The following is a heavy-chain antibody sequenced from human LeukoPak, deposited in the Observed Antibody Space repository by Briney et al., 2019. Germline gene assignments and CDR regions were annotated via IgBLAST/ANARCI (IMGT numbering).Heavy chain of an antibody. J-gene: IGHJ3*02. CDR3: AKTYMWSIDAFHI. D-gene: IGHD2-8*02. V-gene: IGHV3-48*01. Sequence: GGSLRLSCAASGFPFSDYSMNWVRQAPGKGLEWISYISTESGTKYYADSVKGRVTISRDNSKNTLFLQLNSLRAEDAAVYSCAKTYMWSIDAFHIWGQGTMVTVSS. CDR1: GFPFSDYS. CDR2: ISTESGTK.